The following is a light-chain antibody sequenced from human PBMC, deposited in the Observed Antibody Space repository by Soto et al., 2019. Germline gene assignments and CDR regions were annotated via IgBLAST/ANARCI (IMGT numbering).Light chain of an antibody. V-gene: IGKV3-11*01. CDR3: QQRKIWPPLT. CDR2: DAS. Sequence: ETVLTQSPATLSLSPGERATLSCRASHSVDIYLAWYQQKPGQAPRLLIYDASNRATGIPDRFSGSGSETDFTLTISSLEPEGFAVYYCQQRKIWPPLTFGGGTRVELK. CDR1: HSVDIY. J-gene: IGKJ4*01.